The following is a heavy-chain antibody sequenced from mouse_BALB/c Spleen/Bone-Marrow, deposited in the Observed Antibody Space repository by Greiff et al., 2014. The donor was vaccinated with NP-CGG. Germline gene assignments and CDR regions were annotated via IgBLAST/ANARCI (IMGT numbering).Heavy chain of an antibody. CDR1: GFTLSSYA. V-gene: IGHV5-9-1*01. D-gene: IGHD1-1*01. CDR2: ISSGGSYT. Sequence: EVMLVESGGGLVKPGGSLKLSCAASGFTLSSYAMSWVRQTPEKRLEWVATISSGGSYTYYADSVKGRFTISRDTAKNTLYLQMSSLRSEDTAIYYCARQDYYGSSPHWYFDVWGAGTTVTVSS. CDR3: ARQDYYGSSPHWYFDV. J-gene: IGHJ1*01.